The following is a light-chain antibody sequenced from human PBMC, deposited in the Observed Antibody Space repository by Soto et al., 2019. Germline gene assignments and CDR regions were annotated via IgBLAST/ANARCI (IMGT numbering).Light chain of an antibody. Sequence: QSVLTQPPSVSGAPGQRVTISCTGSSSNIGAGYDVHWYQQLPGTAPKLLIYGNSNRPSGVPDRFSDSKSGTSASLAITGLQAEDEADYYCQSYDSSLSGWVFSGGTKLTV. J-gene: IGLJ3*02. CDR2: GNS. CDR3: QSYDSSLSGWV. CDR1: SSNIGAGYD. V-gene: IGLV1-40*01.